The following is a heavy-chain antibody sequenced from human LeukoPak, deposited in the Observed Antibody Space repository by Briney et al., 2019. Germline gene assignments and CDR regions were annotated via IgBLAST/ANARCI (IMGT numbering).Heavy chain of an antibody. V-gene: IGHV1-18*01. J-gene: IGHJ4*02. D-gene: IGHD6-6*01. Sequence: GASVKVSCRAAGCSFTSYGISWVRQAPGQGLEWMGWISAYNGNTNYAQKLQGRVTMTTDTSTSTAYMELRSLRSDDTAVYYCARGGLAAHLDNWGQGTLVTVSS. CDR3: ARGGLAAHLDN. CDR2: ISAYNGNT. CDR1: GCSFTSYG.